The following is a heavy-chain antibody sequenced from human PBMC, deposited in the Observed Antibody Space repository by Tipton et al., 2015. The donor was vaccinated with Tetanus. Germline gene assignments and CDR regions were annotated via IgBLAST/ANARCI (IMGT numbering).Heavy chain of an antibody. CDR1: GYTFTAFH. CDR2: IIPIFGTI. V-gene: IGHV1-69*06. D-gene: IGHD3-22*01. CDR3: ARSRGGTRVYYAIAF. J-gene: IGHJ4*02. Sequence: QLVQSGAEVKQPGASVKVSCKASGYTFTAFHIHWVRQAPGQGLEWMGGIIPIFGTITYAQKFQGRLTISADRSTNTAYMELSSLRSDDTAVYYCARSRGGTRVYYAIAFWGQGSLVTVSS.